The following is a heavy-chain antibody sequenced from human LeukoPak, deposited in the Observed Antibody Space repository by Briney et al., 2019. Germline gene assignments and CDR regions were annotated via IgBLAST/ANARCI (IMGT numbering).Heavy chain of an antibody. J-gene: IGHJ6*02. D-gene: IGHD4-17*01. CDR2: IYYSGTT. CDR3: AREDPQTTVPEGLDV. Sequence: SEALSLTCAVSGGSIGSYYWSWLRQPPGRGLEWIGYIYYSGTTNYNPSLKSRVTISVDTSKNQFSLKLTSVAAADTAVYYCAREDPQTTVPEGLDVWGQGTTVTVSS. CDR1: GGSIGSYY. V-gene: IGHV4-59*01.